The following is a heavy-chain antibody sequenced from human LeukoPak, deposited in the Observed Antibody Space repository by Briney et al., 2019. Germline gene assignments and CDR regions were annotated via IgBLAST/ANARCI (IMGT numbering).Heavy chain of an antibody. CDR1: GYTFTSYG. CDR3: ARGPNWGGYFDY. V-gene: IGHV1-18*01. J-gene: IGHJ4*02. CDR2: ISAYNGNT. D-gene: IGHD7-27*01. Sequence: ASVKVSCKASGYTFTSYGISWVRQAPGQGLEWMGWISAYNGNTNYAQKFQGRVTITTDESTSTAYMELSSLRSEDTAVYYCARGPNWGGYFDYWGQGTLVTVSS.